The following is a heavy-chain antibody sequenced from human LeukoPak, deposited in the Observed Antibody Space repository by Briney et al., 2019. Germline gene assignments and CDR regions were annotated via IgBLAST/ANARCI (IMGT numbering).Heavy chain of an antibody. V-gene: IGHV3-33*06. CDR2: IWYDGSNK. CDR1: GFTFSSYG. D-gene: IGHD3-10*01. CDR3: AKDVESGRSTDY. J-gene: IGHJ4*02. Sequence: SGRSLRLSCAASGFTFSSYGMHWVRQAPGKGLEWVAVIWYDGSNKYYADSVKGRFTLSRDNSMNTLYLQMNSLRAEDTAVYYCAKDVESGRSTDYWGQGTLVTVSS.